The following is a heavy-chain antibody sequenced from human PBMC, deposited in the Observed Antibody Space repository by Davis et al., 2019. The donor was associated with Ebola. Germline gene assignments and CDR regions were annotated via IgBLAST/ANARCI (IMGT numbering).Heavy chain of an antibody. CDR2: FYYTGIT. V-gene: IGHV4-59*01. CDR1: SGSIRGYY. Sequence: SETLSLTCTVSSGSIRGYYWSWIRQPPGNQLEWIGNFYYTGITNYNPSLKSRVTISVDMSNNQFSLRLNSVTAADTAVYYCARLSFGEVGFDFWGQGTLVTVSS. D-gene: IGHD3-10*01. J-gene: IGHJ4*02. CDR3: ARLSFGEVGFDF.